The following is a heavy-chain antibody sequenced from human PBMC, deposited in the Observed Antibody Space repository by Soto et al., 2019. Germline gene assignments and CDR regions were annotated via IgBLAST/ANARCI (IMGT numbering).Heavy chain of an antibody. J-gene: IGHJ6*02. CDR1: GFIFSNYD. Sequence: EVQLLESGGGLVQPGGSLRLSCAASGFIFSNYDMSWVRLAPGKGLEWVSVIGTSGGGTYYADSVKGRFTISRDNSKNTVYLQMSSLRAEDTALYMCVRHAKLTSVTANVGYYYGLDIWGPVTTVTISS. CDR2: IGTSGGGT. V-gene: IGHV3-23*01. D-gene: IGHD4-4*01. CDR3: VRHAKLTSVTANVGYYYGLDI.